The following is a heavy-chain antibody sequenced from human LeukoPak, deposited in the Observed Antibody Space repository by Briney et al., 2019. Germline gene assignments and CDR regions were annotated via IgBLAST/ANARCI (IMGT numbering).Heavy chain of an antibody. Sequence: QTGGSLRLSCAASGFTFSSYWMSWVRQAPGEGLEWVANIKQDGNEKYYVDSVKGRFTISRDNAKNSLYLQMNSLRAEDTAVYYCARSHDFWSGYYTGVSIWGQGTLVTVSS. CDR3: ARSHDFWSGYYTGVSI. CDR2: IKQDGNEK. V-gene: IGHV3-7*01. CDR1: GFTFSSYW. D-gene: IGHD3-3*01. J-gene: IGHJ4*02.